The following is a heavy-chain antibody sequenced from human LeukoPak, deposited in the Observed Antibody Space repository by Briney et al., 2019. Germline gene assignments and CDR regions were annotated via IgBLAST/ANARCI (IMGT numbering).Heavy chain of an antibody. CDR2: ISSSSSYT. CDR1: GFTFSDYY. D-gene: IGHD2-15*01. J-gene: IGHJ6*02. CDR3: ARVNCSGGSCFGSGGMDV. V-gene: IGHV3-11*06. Sequence: PGGSLRLSCAASGFTFSDYYMSWIRKAPGKGVEGVSYISSSSSYTNYADSVKGRFTISRDNAKNSLYLQMNSLRAEDTAVYYCARVNCSGGSCFGSGGMDVWGQGTTVTVSS.